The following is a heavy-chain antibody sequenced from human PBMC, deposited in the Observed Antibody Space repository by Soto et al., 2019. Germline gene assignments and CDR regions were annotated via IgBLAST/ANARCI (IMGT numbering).Heavy chain of an antibody. V-gene: IGHV4-28*01. D-gene: IGHD3-9*01. Sequence: PSETLSLTCAVPGYSISTFSCWAWMRQHPGQGLEWSGYIYYTGATYYNLSLKTRATMSADTAKAQFSLNLASVTTAATPVNYCARTSSLRTGHFDYWGRGILVTVSS. J-gene: IGHJ4*02. CDR3: ARTSSLRTGHFDY. CDR2: IYYTGAT. CDR1: GYSISTFSC.